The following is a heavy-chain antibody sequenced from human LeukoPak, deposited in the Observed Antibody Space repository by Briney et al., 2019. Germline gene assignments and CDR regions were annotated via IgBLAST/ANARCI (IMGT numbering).Heavy chain of an antibody. CDR2: LYYGVNT. D-gene: IGHD6-13*01. CDR3: ARLRVQQLASSYYMDI. CDR1: GDPVTTTNFY. Sequence: PSETLSLTCTVSGDPVTTTNFYGGWIRQAPGKGLEWIGSLYYGVNTYYKPSLKSRVTISVDTSLNQFSLILTSVTAADTGVYYCARLRVQQLASSYYMDIWGKGTTVTVSS. V-gene: IGHV4-39*01. J-gene: IGHJ6*03.